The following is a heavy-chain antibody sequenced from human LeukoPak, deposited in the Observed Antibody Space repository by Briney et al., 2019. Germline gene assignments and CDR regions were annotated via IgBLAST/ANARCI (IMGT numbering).Heavy chain of an antibody. Sequence: ASVKVSCKASGYTFTSYPISWVRQAPGQGLEWMGWITTYNGNTNYAQKLQGRVTMTTDTSTSTAYMDLMGLRSDDTAVYYCARGYDYGDYVGDFDYWGQGTLVTVSS. J-gene: IGHJ4*02. CDR3: ARGYDYGDYVGDFDY. V-gene: IGHV1-18*01. CDR2: ITTYNGNT. D-gene: IGHD4-17*01. CDR1: GYTFTSYP.